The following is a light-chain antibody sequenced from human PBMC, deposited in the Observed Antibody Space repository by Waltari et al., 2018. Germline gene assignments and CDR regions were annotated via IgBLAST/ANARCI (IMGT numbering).Light chain of an antibody. CDR1: SSDVGSHNL. Sequence: QSALTQPASVSGSPGQSITISCTGTSSDVGSHNLVSWYQHHPGKAPKLMIYEDTKRPSGVSNRFSDSRSGNTASLTISGLQAEDEADYYCCSYAGGTASILLGGGTKLTVL. CDR3: CSYAGGTASIL. V-gene: IGLV2-23*01. CDR2: EDT. J-gene: IGLJ2*01.